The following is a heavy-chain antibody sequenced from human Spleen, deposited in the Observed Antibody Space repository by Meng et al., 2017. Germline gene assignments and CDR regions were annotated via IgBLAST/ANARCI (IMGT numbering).Heavy chain of an antibody. J-gene: IGHJ4*02. CDR3: SGHIDY. V-gene: IGHV3-15*01. CDR1: GFTFSSYA. D-gene: IGHD5-12*01. CDR2: IKSKPDGETI. Sequence: GESLKISCAASGFTFSSYAMSWVRQAPGKRLEWVGRIKSKPDGETIDYGAPVKGRFTIPRDDSKNTVYLQMNSLKTEDTAVYYCSGHIDYWGQGTLVTVSS.